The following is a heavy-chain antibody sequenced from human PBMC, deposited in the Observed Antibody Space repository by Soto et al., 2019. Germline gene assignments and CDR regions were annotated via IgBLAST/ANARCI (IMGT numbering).Heavy chain of an antibody. Sequence: EVQLVESGGGLVQPGGSLRLSCAASGFTFSNYWMTWVRQAPRTGLEWVANIKQDGSEEYYVDSVKGRFTISRDNAKNSLYLEMNSLRAEDTALYYCARCGTSRNGGFDPWGQGTLVTVSS. J-gene: IGHJ5*02. CDR2: IKQDGSEE. D-gene: IGHD3-3*02. CDR1: GFTFSNYW. V-gene: IGHV3-7*01. CDR3: ARCGTSRNGGFDP.